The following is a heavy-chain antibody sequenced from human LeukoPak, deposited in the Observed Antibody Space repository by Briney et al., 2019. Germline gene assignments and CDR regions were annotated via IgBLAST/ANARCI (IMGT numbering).Heavy chain of an antibody. J-gene: IGHJ4*02. D-gene: IGHD3-10*02. V-gene: IGHV3-23*01. CDR2: ISRSGRST. CDR1: GFTFSTYA. Sequence: GGPLRLSCAASGFTFSTYAMSWVPQAPGKAREAVSAISRSGRSTYSAHSVKGRFTISRDNSTNPPNPQMNDLRAEDTAVYYCAKGPCAGVYYFDYWGQGTLVTVSS. CDR3: AKGPCAGVYYFDY.